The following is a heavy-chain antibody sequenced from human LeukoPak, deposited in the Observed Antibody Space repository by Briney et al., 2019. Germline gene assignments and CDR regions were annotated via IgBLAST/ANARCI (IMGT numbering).Heavy chain of an antibody. CDR3: ARPLWFGEADAFDI. J-gene: IGHJ3*02. Sequence: ASVKVSCKASGYTFTGYYMYWVRQAPGQGLEWMGRINPKSGGTIYAQNFQGRVTMTRDTSISTAYMELSRLRSDDTAVYYCARPLWFGEADAFDIWGQGTMVTAPS. V-gene: IGHV1-2*06. CDR1: GYTFTGYY. CDR2: INPKSGGT. D-gene: IGHD3-10*01.